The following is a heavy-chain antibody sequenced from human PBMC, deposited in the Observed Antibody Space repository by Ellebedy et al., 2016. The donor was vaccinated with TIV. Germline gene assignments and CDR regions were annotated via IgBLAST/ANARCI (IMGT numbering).Heavy chain of an antibody. CDR3: VKDLDTSGWYDFDV. V-gene: IGHV3-48*01. CDR1: GFTFSTYS. CDR2: ISGSSSTI. J-gene: IGHJ3*01. D-gene: IGHD6-19*01. Sequence: GESLKISCAASGFTFSTYSVNWVRQAPGKGLEWVAYISGSSSTIYYADSVKGRFTISRDNSQNTVYLQMNSLRGEDTAVYYCVKDLDTSGWYDFDVWGQGTMVTVSS.